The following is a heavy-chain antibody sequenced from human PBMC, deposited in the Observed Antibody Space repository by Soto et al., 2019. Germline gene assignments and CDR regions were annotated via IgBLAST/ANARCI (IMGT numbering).Heavy chain of an antibody. V-gene: IGHV3-9*01. CDR1: GFTFDDYA. CDR2: ISWNSGSI. D-gene: IGHD6-19*01. Sequence: SLRLSCAASGFTFDDYAMHWVRQAPGKGLEWVSGISWNSGSIGYADSVKGRFTISRDNAKNSLYLQMNSLRAEDTALYYCAKAPTSGWYYFDYWGQGTLVTVSS. J-gene: IGHJ4*02. CDR3: AKAPTSGWYYFDY.